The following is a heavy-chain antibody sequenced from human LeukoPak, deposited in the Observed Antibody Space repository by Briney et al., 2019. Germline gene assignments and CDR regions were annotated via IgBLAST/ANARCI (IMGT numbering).Heavy chain of an antibody. V-gene: IGHV3-23*01. CDR3: AKDSGATRGAYYFDY. CDR2: ISGSGGST. CDR1: GFTFSSYA. D-gene: IGHD1-26*01. J-gene: IGHJ4*02. Sequence: QAGGSLRLSCAASGFTFSSYAMSWVRQAPGEGLEWVSAISGSGGSTYYADSVKGRFTISRDNSKNTLYLQMNSLRAEDTAVYYCAKDSGATRGAYYFDYWGQGTLVTVSS.